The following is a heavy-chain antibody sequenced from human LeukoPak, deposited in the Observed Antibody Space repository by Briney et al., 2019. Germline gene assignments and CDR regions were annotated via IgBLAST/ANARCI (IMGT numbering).Heavy chain of an antibody. Sequence: SETLSLTCTVSGGSISSSGYYWGWIRQPPGKGLEWIGSIYYSGSTYYNPSLKSRVTISVDTSKKQFSLKLSSVTAADTAVYYCARTYCGGDCRGYYYHYYMDVWGKGTTVTISS. CDR3: ARTYCGGDCRGYYYHYYMDV. CDR1: GGSISSSGYY. V-gene: IGHV4-39*07. D-gene: IGHD2-21*02. CDR2: IYYSGST. J-gene: IGHJ6*03.